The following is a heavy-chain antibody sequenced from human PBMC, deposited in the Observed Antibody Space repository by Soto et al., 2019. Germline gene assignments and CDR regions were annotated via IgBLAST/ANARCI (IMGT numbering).Heavy chain of an antibody. CDR3: ARISVASSYMDV. CDR2: FYYSGRT. CDR1: XGSXXXSSXX. J-gene: IGHJ6*03. Sequence: SEXLSXXXTVSXGSXXXSSXXXXXXXHSPGKGLGCFGSFYYSGRTYYSPSLRSRVTISGDTSRKQISLRLCSVTAAYTAVYYSARISVASSYMDVWGKGTTVTVSS. D-gene: IGHD5-12*01. V-gene: IGHV4-39*01.